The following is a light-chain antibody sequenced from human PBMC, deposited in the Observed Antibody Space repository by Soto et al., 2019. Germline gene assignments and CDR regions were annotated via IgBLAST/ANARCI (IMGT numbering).Light chain of an antibody. Sequence: EIVLTQSPGTLSLSPGERATLSCRASQSVSSSYLAWYQQKPGQAPRLLIYGASSRATGIPDRFSGSGSGTDFTLTIIRLEPEDFAVYYCQQYGSSPRFGPGTKVDIK. CDR3: QQYGSSPR. V-gene: IGKV3-20*01. CDR1: QSVSSSY. CDR2: GAS. J-gene: IGKJ3*01.